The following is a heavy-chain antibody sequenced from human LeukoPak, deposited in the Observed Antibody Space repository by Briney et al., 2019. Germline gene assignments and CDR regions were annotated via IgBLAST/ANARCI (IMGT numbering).Heavy chain of an antibody. V-gene: IGHV1-69*05. D-gene: IGHD3-3*01. CDR1: GGTFSSYA. Sequence: ASVKVSCKASGGTFSSYAISWVRQAPGQGLEWMGGIIPIFGTANYAQKFQGRVTITTDESTSTAYMELSSLRSEDTAVYYCARGGTIFAPDAFDIWGQGTMVTVSS. CDR2: IIPIFGTA. J-gene: IGHJ3*02. CDR3: ARGGTIFAPDAFDI.